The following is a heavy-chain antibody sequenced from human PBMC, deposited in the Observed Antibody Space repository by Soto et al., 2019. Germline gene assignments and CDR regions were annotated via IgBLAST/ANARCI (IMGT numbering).Heavy chain of an antibody. CDR1: GFAFSGFY. J-gene: IGHJ4*02. V-gene: IGHV3-11*01. CDR3: AINRCIGGRCFPYYFDT. CDR2: ISSNGASM. Sequence: QVQLVESGGGLVKPGESQRLSCAASGFAFSGFYMSWIRQTPGKGLEWISYISSNGASMYYADSVKGRFTISRDNAENSLYLQMNSLRPEDTAFYYCAINRCIGGRCFPYYFDTWGQGVLVSVSS. D-gene: IGHD2-15*01.